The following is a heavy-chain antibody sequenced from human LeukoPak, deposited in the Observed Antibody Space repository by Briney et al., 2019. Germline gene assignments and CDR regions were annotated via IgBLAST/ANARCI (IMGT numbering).Heavy chain of an antibody. CDR3: ARISRAERYGMDV. D-gene: IGHD2-15*01. CDR2: ISANGGDT. J-gene: IGHJ6*02. Sequence: GGSLRLSCAASGFTFSNYAMHWVRQAPGKGLEYVSAISANGGDTYYASSVKGRFTISRDNSKNTLYLQMGSLGVEDMAVYYCARISRAERYGMDVWGQGTTVTVSS. V-gene: IGHV3-64*01. CDR1: GFTFSNYA.